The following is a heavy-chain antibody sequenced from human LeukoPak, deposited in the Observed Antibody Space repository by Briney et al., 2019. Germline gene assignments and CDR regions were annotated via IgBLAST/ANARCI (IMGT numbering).Heavy chain of an antibody. D-gene: IGHD7-27*01. CDR3: ARPLGMPPLERTRYHYYYGMDV. J-gene: IGHJ6*02. Sequence: ASVKVSCKASGGTFSSYAISWVRQAPGQGLEWMGRIIPILGIANYAQKFQCRVTITADKSTSTAYMELSSLRSEDTAVYYCARPLGMPPLERTRYHYYYGMDVWGQGTTVTVSS. V-gene: IGHV1-69*04. CDR1: GGTFSSYA. CDR2: IIPILGIA.